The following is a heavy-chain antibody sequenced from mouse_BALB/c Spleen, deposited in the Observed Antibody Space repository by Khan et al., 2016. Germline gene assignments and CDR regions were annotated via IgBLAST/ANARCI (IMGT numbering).Heavy chain of an antibody. Sequence: EVELVESGGDLVKPGGSLKLSCAASGFTFSSYGMSWVRQTPDKRLEWVATISSGGSYTYYPDSVKGRFTISRDNAKNTLYLQMSSLKSEDTVMYYCAAITTFAYWGQGTLVTVSA. D-gene: IGHD2-4*01. CDR1: GFTFSSYG. CDR3: AAITTFAY. J-gene: IGHJ3*01. V-gene: IGHV5-6*01. CDR2: ISSGGSYT.